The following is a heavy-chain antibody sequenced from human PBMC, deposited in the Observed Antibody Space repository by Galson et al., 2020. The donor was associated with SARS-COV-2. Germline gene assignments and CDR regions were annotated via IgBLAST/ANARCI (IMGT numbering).Heavy chain of an antibody. CDR3: ARVSHNWNHAWFDP. Sequence: SETLSLTCAVYGGSFSGYYWSWIRQPPGKGLEWIGEINHSGSTNYNPSLKSRVTISVDTSKNQFSLKLSSVTAADTAVYYCARVSHNWNHAWFDPWGQGTLVTVSS. CDR2: INHSGST. V-gene: IGHV4-34*01. D-gene: IGHD1-20*01. J-gene: IGHJ5*02. CDR1: GGSFSGYY.